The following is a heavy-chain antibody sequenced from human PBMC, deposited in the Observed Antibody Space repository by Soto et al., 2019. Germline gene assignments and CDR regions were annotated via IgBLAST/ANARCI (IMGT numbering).Heavy chain of an antibody. J-gene: IGHJ4*02. CDR3: ANDRQYPRDYFHY. CDR2: ISPNGQGI. D-gene: IGHD4-4*01. CDR1: GFTVTSNG. Sequence: EMKLLESGGGLVQPGGSVRLSCGVSGFTVTSNGVSWVRQAPGKGLEWVSAISPNGQGIWYADSVKGRFTISRDFSRNTVFLQMDSLRAEDTAVYYCANDRQYPRDYFHYWGQGTLFTVSS. V-gene: IGHV3-23*01.